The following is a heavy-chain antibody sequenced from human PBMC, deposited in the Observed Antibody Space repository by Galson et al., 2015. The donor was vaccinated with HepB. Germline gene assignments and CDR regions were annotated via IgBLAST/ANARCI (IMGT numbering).Heavy chain of an antibody. CDR3: AKRYGLFDS. CDR1: GFAFHGHA. D-gene: IGHD3-16*01. CDR2: ISGNGDST. Sequence: SLRLSCAASGFAFHGHAMSWVRQAQGKGLEWISGISGNGDSTFYAVSVKGRFTVSRDNSKNMLYLQMDSLTAEDTGLYFCAKRYGLFDSWAQVFLVTVSS. J-gene: IGHJ5*01. V-gene: IGHV3-23*01.